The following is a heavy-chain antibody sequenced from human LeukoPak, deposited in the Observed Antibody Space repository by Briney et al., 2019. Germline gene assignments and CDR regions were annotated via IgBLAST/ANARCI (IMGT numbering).Heavy chain of an antibody. CDR2: IYPGDSNT. J-gene: IGHJ6*02. V-gene: IGHV5-51*01. D-gene: IGHD2-15*01. CDR1: GYRFTSYW. Sequence: GESLKVSCKGSGYRFTSYWIGWVRQMPGKGLEWMGTIYPGDSNTRYSPSFQGQVTISADKSISTAYLQWSSLKASDTAMYYCATSYSYSNKYYYYGLDVWGQGTTVTVSS. CDR3: ATSYSYSNKYYYYGLDV.